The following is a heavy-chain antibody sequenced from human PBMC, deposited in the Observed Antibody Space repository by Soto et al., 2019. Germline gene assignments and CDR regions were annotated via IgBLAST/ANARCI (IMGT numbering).Heavy chain of an antibody. CDR3: ARVPPEGVGGMDV. V-gene: IGHV4-59*01. CDR2: MYYGWSI. D-gene: IGHD3-16*01. J-gene: IGHJ6*02. CDR1: GGSISGYY. Sequence: PSETLSLTCTVSGGSISGYYWSWVRRSPGKGLEWIGYMYYGWSINYNPSLKSRVTISVDTSKNQVSLKLTSVTAADTAVYYCARVPPEGVGGMDVWGQGTTVTVSS.